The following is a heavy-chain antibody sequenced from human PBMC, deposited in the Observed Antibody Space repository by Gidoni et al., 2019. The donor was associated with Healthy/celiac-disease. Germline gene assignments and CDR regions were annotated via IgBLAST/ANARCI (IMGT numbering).Heavy chain of an antibody. D-gene: IGHD3-22*01. V-gene: IGHV1-2*02. CDR2: INPNRGGT. CDR3: ARVFYYYDSSGYSYALDY. Sequence: QVQLVQSGAAVKKPGASVNVSCTASGYTFTGYSLHWVRQAPGQGLEWMGWINPNRGGTNYAQKFQGRVTMTRDTSISTAYMELSRLRSDDTAVYYCARVFYYYDSSGYSYALDYWGQGTLVTVSS. J-gene: IGHJ4*02. CDR1: GYTFTGYS.